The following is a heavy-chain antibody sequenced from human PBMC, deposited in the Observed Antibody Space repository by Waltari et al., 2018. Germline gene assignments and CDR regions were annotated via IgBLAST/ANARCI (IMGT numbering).Heavy chain of an antibody. J-gene: IGHJ4*02. CDR2: ISWNSGSI. Sequence: EVQLVESGGGLVQPGRSLRLSCAASGFTFDDYAMPWVRQAPGKGLEWVSGISWNSGSIGYADSVKGRFTISRDNAKNSLYLQMNSLRAEDTALYYCAKDYSDYAMDYWGQGTLVTVSS. CDR1: GFTFDDYA. D-gene: IGHD4-17*01. CDR3: AKDYSDYAMDY. V-gene: IGHV3-9*01.